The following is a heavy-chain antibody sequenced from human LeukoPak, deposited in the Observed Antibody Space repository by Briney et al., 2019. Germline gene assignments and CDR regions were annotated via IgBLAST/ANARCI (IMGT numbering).Heavy chain of an antibody. CDR3: ARGGSGMYYYGSGSSVV. J-gene: IGHJ6*04. D-gene: IGHD3-10*01. Sequence: SETLSLTCTVSGGSISSSSYYWGWIRQPPGKGLEWIGSIYYSGSTYYNPSLKSRVTISVDTSKNQLSLKLSSVTAADRAVYYCARGGSGMYYYGSGSSVVWGKGTTVTVSS. CDR1: GGSISSSSYY. V-gene: IGHV4-39*01. CDR2: IYYSGST.